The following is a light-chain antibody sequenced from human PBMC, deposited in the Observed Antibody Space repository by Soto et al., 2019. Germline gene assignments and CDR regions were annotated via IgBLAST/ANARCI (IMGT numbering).Light chain of an antibody. Sequence: EIVLTQSPATLSLSPGERATLSCRASQSIRSYLGWYQQKPGQAPRLLIHDASSRATGIPARFSGSGSGTDFTLTINSLQSEDFEVYYCQRYNNWPLTFGGGTKVDIK. CDR2: DAS. CDR1: QSIRSY. J-gene: IGKJ4*01. CDR3: QRYNNWPLT. V-gene: IGKV3-11*01.